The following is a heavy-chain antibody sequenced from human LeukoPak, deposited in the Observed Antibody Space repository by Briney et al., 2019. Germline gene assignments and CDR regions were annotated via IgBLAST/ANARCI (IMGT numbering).Heavy chain of an antibody. V-gene: IGHV3-30*18. J-gene: IGHJ4*02. Sequence: GGSLRLPCAASGFTFSTYGMHWVRQAPGRGLEWVAVISYDGSNKYYADSVKGRFTISRDNSKNTLYLQMNSLGAEDTAVYYCAKVFFSGSYYAASDYWGQGTLVTVSS. CDR3: AKVFFSGSYYAASDY. CDR1: GFTFSTYG. CDR2: ISYDGSNK. D-gene: IGHD1-26*01.